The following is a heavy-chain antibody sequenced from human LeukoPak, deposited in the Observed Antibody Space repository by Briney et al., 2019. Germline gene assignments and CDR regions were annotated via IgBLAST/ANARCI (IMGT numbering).Heavy chain of an antibody. Sequence: GGSLRLSCAASEFTFSSFTMNWVRQAPGKGLHWVSSISSSSSYIYYADSVKGRFTISRDNGKNSLYLQMNSLRAEDTAVYYCARDHYYDSSGNYYGGYYFDYWSQGTLVTVSS. D-gene: IGHD3-22*01. CDR3: ARDHYYDSSGNYYGGYYFDY. CDR1: EFTFSSFT. J-gene: IGHJ4*02. CDR2: ISSSSSYI. V-gene: IGHV3-21*01.